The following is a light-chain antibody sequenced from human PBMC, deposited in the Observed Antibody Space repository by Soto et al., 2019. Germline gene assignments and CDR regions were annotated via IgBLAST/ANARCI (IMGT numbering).Light chain of an antibody. J-gene: IGKJ2*01. Sequence: EIVLTQSPATLSLSPGERATLSCRASQSVSSYLAWYQQKPGQAPRLLIYDASNRAAGIPDRFSGSGYGTDYPLTISSLQPEDFAVYYCQQRSNWPPYTFGQGTKLEIK. CDR2: DAS. CDR1: QSVSSY. CDR3: QQRSNWPPYT. V-gene: IGKV3-11*01.